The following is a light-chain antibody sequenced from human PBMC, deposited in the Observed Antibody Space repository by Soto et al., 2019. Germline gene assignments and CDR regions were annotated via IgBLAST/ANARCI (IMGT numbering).Light chain of an antibody. Sequence: VVMTQSPLSLPVTLGQTASISCRSSQSLGVRDGNVYLTWFQQRPVQSQRRINYKVSNRDSGVTDRFSGSGSGPDFTLRISRVEAEDVGVYYCMQGTHWPPWTFGQGTKVEIK. CDR2: KVS. J-gene: IGKJ1*01. V-gene: IGKV2-30*01. CDR1: QSLGVRDGNVY. CDR3: MQGTHWPPWT.